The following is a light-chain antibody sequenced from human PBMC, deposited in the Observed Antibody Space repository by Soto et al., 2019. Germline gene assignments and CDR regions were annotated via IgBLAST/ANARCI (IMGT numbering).Light chain of an antibody. V-gene: IGKV3-11*01. Sequence: EIVLTQSPGTLSLSPGERATLSCRASQIVSSQLAWYQHKPGQAPRLLIYDAYTRATGIPARFSGSGCGTDFTLTISSLQPQDCAIYYCQQRSGWPLITFGGGTKVEIK. J-gene: IGKJ4*01. CDR1: QIVSSQ. CDR2: DAY. CDR3: QQRSGWPLIT.